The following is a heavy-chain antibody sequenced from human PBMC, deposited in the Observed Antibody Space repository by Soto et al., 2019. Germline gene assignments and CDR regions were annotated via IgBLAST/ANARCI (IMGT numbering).Heavy chain of an antibody. CDR2: ISGSSGYT. V-gene: IGHV3-11*06. D-gene: IGHD3-10*01. J-gene: IGHJ6*02. CDR3: ARDRGGYGPPDV. CDR1: GFSFSDSY. Sequence: QVQLVESGGGLVKPGRSLRLSCAASGFSFSDSYMSWVRQAPGKGLEWVAYISGSSGYTGYADSVKGRFTISRDNAKNSLYLQMNGLRVEDTAVYYCARDRGGYGPPDVWGQGTTVTVSS.